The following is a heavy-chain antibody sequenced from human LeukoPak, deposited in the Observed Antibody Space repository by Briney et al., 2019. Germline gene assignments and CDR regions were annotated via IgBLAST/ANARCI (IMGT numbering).Heavy chain of an antibody. V-gene: IGHV4-38-2*02. CDR2: IYHTGAT. CDR3: ARDLGLTISDNWFDP. D-gene: IGHD3-9*01. CDR1: GYSISSGYF. Sequence: PSETLSLTCAVSGYSISSGYFWVWTRQPPGKGLEWIGSIYHTGATYYNPSLRSPVTISVDTSKNQFSLELNSVTAADTAVYYCARDLGLTISDNWFDPWGQGTLVTVSS. J-gene: IGHJ5*02.